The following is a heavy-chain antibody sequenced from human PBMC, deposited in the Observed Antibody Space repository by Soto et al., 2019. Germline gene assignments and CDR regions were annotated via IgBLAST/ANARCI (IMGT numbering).Heavy chain of an antibody. CDR2: INYGGTT. CDR1: GGSIGWYFHNYY. J-gene: IGHJ5*02. Sequence: QVQLQQWGAGLLKPSATLSLTCAVYGGSIGWYFHNYYWSWIRQTPGKGLEWIGEINYGGTTNYTPFLKTRTRISIDTCKNQFALKVKSVTAADTATYYCARGNPGSVLSTSLVTGYGYDPWGQGTL. CDR3: ARGNPGSVLSTSLVTGYGYDP. D-gene: IGHD5-12*01. V-gene: IGHV4-34*01.